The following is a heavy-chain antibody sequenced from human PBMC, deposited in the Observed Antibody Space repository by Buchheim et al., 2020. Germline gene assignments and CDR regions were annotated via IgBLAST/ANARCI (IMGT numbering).Heavy chain of an antibody. CDR2: ISSSCSTI. Sequence: EVQLVESGGGLVQPGGSLRLSCAASGFTFSSYEMNWVRQAPGKGLEWVSYISSSCSTIYYADSVKGRFTISRDNDKNSLYLQMNSLRAEDTAVYYCARVLRGLELTVGGMDVWGQGTT. J-gene: IGHJ6*02. CDR3: ARVLRGLELTVGGMDV. D-gene: IGHD1-7*01. V-gene: IGHV3-48*03. CDR1: GFTFSSYE.